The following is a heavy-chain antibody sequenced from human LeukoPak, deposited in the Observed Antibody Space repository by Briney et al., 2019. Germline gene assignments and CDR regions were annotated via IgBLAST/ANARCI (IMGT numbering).Heavy chain of an antibody. D-gene: IGHD5-24*01. CDR3: ARDGYTPIEY. CDR1: GGPISSSSYY. CDR2: IYYSGST. V-gene: IGHV4-39*02. J-gene: IGHJ4*02. Sequence: PSETLSLTCTVSGGPISSSSYYWGWIRQPPGKGLEWIGSIYYSGSTYYNPSPKSRVTISVDASRNQFSLNLSSVTAADTAVYYCARDGYTPIEYWGQGTLVTVSS.